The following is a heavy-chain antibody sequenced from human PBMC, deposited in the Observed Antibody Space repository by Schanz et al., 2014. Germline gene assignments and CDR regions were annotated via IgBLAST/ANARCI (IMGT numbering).Heavy chain of an antibody. D-gene: IGHD6-19*01. CDR1: GFTFSDYY. V-gene: IGHV3-11*04. CDR3: ARSYSSGWYPYYYGMDV. Sequence: VQLVESGGGVVQPGNSLRLSCAASGFTFSDYYMTWIRQAPGKGLEWVSYINGGGETTYYADSVRGRFTISRDNAKNSLFLQMNSLRAEDTAVYYCARSYSSGWYPYYYGMDVWGQGTTVTVSS. J-gene: IGHJ6*02. CDR2: INGGGETT.